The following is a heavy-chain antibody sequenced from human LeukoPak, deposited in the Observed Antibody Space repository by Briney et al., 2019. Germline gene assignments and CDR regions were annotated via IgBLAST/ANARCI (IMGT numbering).Heavy chain of an antibody. CDR2: ISSNGGST. Sequence: PGGSLRLSCAASGFTFSSYAMHWVRQAPGKGLEYVSAISSNGGSTYYANSVKGRFTISRDNSKNTLYLQMGSLRAEDTAVYYCARGGTTMPQQFDYWGQGTLVTVSS. D-gene: IGHD2-2*01. V-gene: IGHV3-64*01. J-gene: IGHJ4*02. CDR3: ARGGTTMPQQFDY. CDR1: GFTFSSYA.